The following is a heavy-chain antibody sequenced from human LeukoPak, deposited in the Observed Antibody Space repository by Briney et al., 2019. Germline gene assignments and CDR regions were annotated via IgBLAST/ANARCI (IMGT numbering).Heavy chain of an antibody. Sequence: TGGSLRLSCAASGFTFSSYWMSWVRQAPGKGLVWVSRISGDRSSTSYADSVQGRFTISRDNAKNTLYLQMNSLRAEDTAVYYCARNYYYYYGLDVWGQGTPVTVSS. J-gene: IGHJ6*02. CDR3: ARNYYYYYGLDV. CDR1: GFTFSSYW. V-gene: IGHV3-74*01. CDR2: ISGDRSST.